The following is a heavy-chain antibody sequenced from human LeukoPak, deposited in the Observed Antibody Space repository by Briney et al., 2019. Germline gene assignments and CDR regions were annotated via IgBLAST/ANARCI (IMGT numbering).Heavy chain of an antibody. V-gene: IGHV3-23*01. J-gene: IGHJ5*02. CDR3: AKEYSSGWYS. CDR2: ISGSGGST. D-gene: IGHD6-19*01. CDR1: GFTFSYYA. Sequence: PGGSLRLSCAASGFTFSYYAMNWVRQAPGKGLEWVSGISGSGGSTSYADSVKRRFTISRENSKHTLFLQLNSLRAEDTAVYYCAKEYSSGWYSWGQGTLVTVSS.